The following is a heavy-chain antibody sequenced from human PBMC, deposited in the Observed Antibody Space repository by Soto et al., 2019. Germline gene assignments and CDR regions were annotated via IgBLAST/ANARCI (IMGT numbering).Heavy chain of an antibody. CDR2: IYYSGST. D-gene: IGHD3-22*01. V-gene: IGHV4-31*03. CDR1: GGSISIGGYY. Sequence: PSETMSLTCTVSGGSISIGGYYWSWIRQHPGKGLEWIGYIYYSGSTYYNPSLKSRVTISVDTSKNQFSLKLSSVTAADTAVYNCARSYYYDSSGYHSDAFDIWGQGTMVTVSS. J-gene: IGHJ3*02. CDR3: ARSYYYDSSGYHSDAFDI.